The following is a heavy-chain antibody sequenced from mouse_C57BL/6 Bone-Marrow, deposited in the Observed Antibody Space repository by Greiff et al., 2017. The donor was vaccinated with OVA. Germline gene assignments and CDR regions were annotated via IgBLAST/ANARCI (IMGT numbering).Heavy chain of an antibody. J-gene: IGHJ2*01. V-gene: IGHV5-4*01. CDR3: ARYYYGSSSYYFDY. CDR2: ISDGGSYT. CDR1: GFTFSSYA. D-gene: IGHD1-1*01. Sequence: EVQRVESGGGLVKPGGSLKLSCAASGFTFSSYAMSWVRQTPEKRLEWVATISDGGSYTYYPDNVKGRFTISRDNAKNNLYLQMSHLKSEDTAMYYCARYYYGSSSYYFDYWGQGTTLTVSS.